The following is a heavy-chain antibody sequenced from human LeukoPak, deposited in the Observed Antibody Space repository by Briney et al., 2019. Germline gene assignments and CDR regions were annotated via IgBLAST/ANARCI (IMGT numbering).Heavy chain of an antibody. J-gene: IGHJ5*02. CDR1: GGSISSYY. CDR2: IYTSGTT. CDR3: ARAPTGTGGWNWFDP. D-gene: IGHD1-1*01. Sequence: AETLTLTCTVSGGSISSYYWSWLRQPAGKGLELIGRIYTSGTTNYDPSLKRRVPMSVDTSKNQFSLKLSSVTAADTAVYYCARAPTGTGGWNWFDPWGQGTLVTVSS. V-gene: IGHV4-4*07.